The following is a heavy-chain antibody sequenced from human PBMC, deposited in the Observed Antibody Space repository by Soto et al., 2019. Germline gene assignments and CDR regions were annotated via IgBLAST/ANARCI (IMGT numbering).Heavy chain of an antibody. CDR1: GGSISSSSVH. Sequence: QLQLQESGPGLVKPSETLSLTCTVSGGSISSSSVHSGWIRQPPGKGLEWIGSIYYSGSTYYSPSLKSRVTISVDTSKNRFSLKLSSVTAAETAVYYCARRERAAGTDWWFDPWGQGTLVTVSS. D-gene: IGHD6-13*01. J-gene: IGHJ5*02. CDR3: ARRERAAGTDWWFDP. CDR2: IYYSGST. V-gene: IGHV4-39*01.